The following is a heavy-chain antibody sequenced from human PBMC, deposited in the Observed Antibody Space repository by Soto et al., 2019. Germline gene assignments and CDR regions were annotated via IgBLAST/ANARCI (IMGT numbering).Heavy chain of an antibody. CDR3: AKAGYFYYYAMDV. J-gene: IGHJ6*02. CDR1: GFTFNTYA. Sequence: GGSLRLSCAASGFTFNTYAMTWVRQAPGKGLEWVSGISGSGASTYYADSVKGRFTISRDYSKNMLYLQMNSLRAEDAAVYYCAKAGYFYYYAMDVWGQGTTVTVSS. V-gene: IGHV3-23*01. CDR2: ISGSGAST.